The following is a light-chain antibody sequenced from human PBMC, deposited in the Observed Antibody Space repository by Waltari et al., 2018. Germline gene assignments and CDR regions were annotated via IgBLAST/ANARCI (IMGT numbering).Light chain of an antibody. CDR1: QSISSW. V-gene: IGKV1-5*01. CDR3: QQYNSYPRT. J-gene: IGKJ1*01. CDR2: DAS. Sequence: DIQMTQSPSTLPASVGDRVTSTCRASQSISSWLAWYQQKPGKAPKLLIYDASSLESGVPSRFSGSGSGTEFTLTISSLQPDDFATYYCQQYNSYPRTFGQGTKVEIK.